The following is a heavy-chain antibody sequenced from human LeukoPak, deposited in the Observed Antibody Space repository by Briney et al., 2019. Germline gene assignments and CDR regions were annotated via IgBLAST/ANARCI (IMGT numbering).Heavy chain of an antibody. V-gene: IGHV1-18*01. CDR2: ISAYNGNT. D-gene: IGHD3-22*01. J-gene: IGHJ4*02. Sequence: ASVKVSCKASGYTFTSYGISWVRQAPGQGLEWMGWISAYNGNTNYAQKLQGRVTMTTDTSTSTAYMELRSLRSDDTAVYYCARDEWDYYDSSGYLSWDYWGQGTLVTVPS. CDR3: ARDEWDYYDSSGYLSWDY. CDR1: GYTFTSYG.